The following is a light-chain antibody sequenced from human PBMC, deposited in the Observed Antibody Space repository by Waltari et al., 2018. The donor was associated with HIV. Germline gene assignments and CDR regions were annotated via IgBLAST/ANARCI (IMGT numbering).Light chain of an antibody. V-gene: IGLV2-14*03. CDR2: DVT. Sequence: QSALTQPASVSGSLGQSITFSCTGTSRDIGGYDYVSWYPQHPGEAPKIIIYDVTNRPSGISDRFSGSKSGDTASLTISGLQAEDEADYYCTSFTTTTAWVFGGGTKLTVL. J-gene: IGLJ3*02. CDR3: TSFTTTTAWV. CDR1: SRDIGGYDY.